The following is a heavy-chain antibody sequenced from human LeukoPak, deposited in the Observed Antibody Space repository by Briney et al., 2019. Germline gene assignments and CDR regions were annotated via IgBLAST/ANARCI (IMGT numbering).Heavy chain of an antibody. J-gene: IGHJ6*02. V-gene: IGHV1-8*01. CDR2: MNPNSGNT. Sequence: ASVKVSCKASGYTFTSYDINWVRQATGQGLEWMGWMNPNSGNTGYAQKFQGRVTMTRNTSISTAYMELSSLRSEDTAVYYCAGAEQAVPKHYDFWSGYYFHYYGMDVWGQGTTVTVSS. CDR1: GYTFTSYD. D-gene: IGHD3-3*01. CDR3: AGAEQAVPKHYDFWSGYYFHYYGMDV.